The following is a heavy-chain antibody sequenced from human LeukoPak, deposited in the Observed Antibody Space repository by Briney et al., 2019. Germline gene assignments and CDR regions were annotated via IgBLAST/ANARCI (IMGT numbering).Heavy chain of an antibody. CDR3: ARDPASRGYSGYDMDY. D-gene: IGHD5-12*01. V-gene: IGHV3-21*01. CDR1: GFTFSSYS. CDR2: ISSSSSYI. Sequence: GGSLRLSCAASGFTFSSYSKNWVRQAPGKGLEWVSSISSSSSYIYYADSVKGRFTISRDNAKNSLYLQMNSLRAEDTAVYYCARDPASRGYSGYDMDYWGQGTLVTVSS. J-gene: IGHJ4*02.